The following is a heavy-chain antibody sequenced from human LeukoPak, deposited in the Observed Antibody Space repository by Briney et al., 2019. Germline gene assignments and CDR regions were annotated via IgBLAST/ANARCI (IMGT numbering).Heavy chain of an antibody. J-gene: IGHJ4*02. Sequence: GGSLRLSCAASGFTFSSYAMSWVRQAPGKGLEWVSAISGSGGSTYYADSVKGRFTISRDISKNTLYLQMNSLRAEDTAVYYCAHTDSSGYYDFDYWGQGTLVTVSS. D-gene: IGHD3-22*01. CDR1: GFTFSSYA. V-gene: IGHV3-23*01. CDR3: AHTDSSGYYDFDY. CDR2: ISGSGGST.